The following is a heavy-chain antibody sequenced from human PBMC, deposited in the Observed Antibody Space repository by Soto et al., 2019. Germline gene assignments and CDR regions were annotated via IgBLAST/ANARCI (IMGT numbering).Heavy chain of an antibody. V-gene: IGHV4-30-4*01. J-gene: IGHJ4*02. CDR3: ASLNVDTAMVLDY. CDR2: IYYSGST. CDR1: GGSISSGDYY. D-gene: IGHD5-18*01. Sequence: PSETLSLTCTVSGGSISSGDYYWSWIRQPPGKGLEWIGYIYYSGSTYYNPSLKSRVTKSVDTSKNQFSLKLSSVTAADTAVYYCASLNVDTAMVLDYWGQGTLVTVSS.